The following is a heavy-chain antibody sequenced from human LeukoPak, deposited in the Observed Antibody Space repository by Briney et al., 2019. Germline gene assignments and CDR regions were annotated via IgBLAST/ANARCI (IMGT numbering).Heavy chain of an antibody. Sequence: SETLSLTCAVYGGSFSGYYWSWIRQPPGKGVEWIGEINHSGSTNYNPSLKSRVTISVDTSKNQFSLKLSSVTAADTAVYYCARGRVRGYGSGRLDAFDIWGQGTMVTVSS. D-gene: IGHD3-10*01. V-gene: IGHV4-34*01. CDR3: ARGRVRGYGSGRLDAFDI. J-gene: IGHJ3*02. CDR1: GGSFSGYY. CDR2: INHSGST.